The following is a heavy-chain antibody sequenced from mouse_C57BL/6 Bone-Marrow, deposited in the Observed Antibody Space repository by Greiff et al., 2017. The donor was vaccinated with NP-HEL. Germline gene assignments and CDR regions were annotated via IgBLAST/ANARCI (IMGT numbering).Heavy chain of an antibody. J-gene: IGHJ2*01. CDR3: ARDYYGSSYFDY. Sequence: VNLVESGAELMKPGASVKLSCKATGYTFTGNWIEWVKQRPGHGLEWIGEILPGSCNTYYNERFKGKATFTADTSSNTAYMQLSSLTTEDSAIYYCARDYYGSSYFDYWGQGTTLTVSS. V-gene: IGHV1-9*01. D-gene: IGHD1-1*01. CDR2: ILPGSCNT. CDR1: GYTFTGNW.